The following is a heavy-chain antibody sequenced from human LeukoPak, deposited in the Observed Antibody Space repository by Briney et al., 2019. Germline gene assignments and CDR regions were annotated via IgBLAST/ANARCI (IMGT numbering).Heavy chain of an antibody. CDR1: GFTFSRYG. CDR2: ISYDGSNK. CDR3: AKDSTTFGELSSWFDP. V-gene: IGHV3-30*18. J-gene: IGHJ5*02. Sequence: GGSLRLSCAASGFTFSRYGMHWLRQAPGKGLEWVAVISYDGSNKYYADSVKGRFTISRDNARNSLYLQMNSLRAEDTAVYYCAKDSTTFGELSSWFDPWGQGTLVTVSS. D-gene: IGHD3-10*01.